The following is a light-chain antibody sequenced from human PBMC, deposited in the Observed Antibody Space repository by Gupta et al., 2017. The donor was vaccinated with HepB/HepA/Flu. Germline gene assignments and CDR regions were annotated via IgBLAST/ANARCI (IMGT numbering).Light chain of an antibody. CDR1: SSDVGGYNY. Sequence: QNALTPPAFVSGSPGQSTTTSCTGTSSDVGGYNYVSWYQHHPGKAPKLMIYDVSNRPSGVSNRFSGSKSGNTASLTISGLQSEDEADYYCSSYTSSSTYVIFGGGTKLTVL. J-gene: IGLJ2*01. CDR3: SSYTSSSTYVI. V-gene: IGLV2-14*03. CDR2: DVS.